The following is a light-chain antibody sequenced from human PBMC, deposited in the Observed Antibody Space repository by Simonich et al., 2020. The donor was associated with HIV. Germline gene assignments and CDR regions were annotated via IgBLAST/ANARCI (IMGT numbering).Light chain of an antibody. CDR1: SSDVGGYNY. J-gene: IGLJ3*02. CDR3: CSYAGSYTWV. CDR2: DVS. V-gene: IGLV2-11*01. Sequence: QSALTQPPSASGSPGQSVTISCTGTSSDVGGYNYVSWYQQHPGKAPKLMIYDVSKRPSGVPDRFSGCKSGNTASLTISGLQAEDEADYYCCSYAGSYTWVFGGGTKLTVL.